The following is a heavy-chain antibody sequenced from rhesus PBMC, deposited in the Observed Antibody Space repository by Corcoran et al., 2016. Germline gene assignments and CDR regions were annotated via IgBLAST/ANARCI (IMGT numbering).Heavy chain of an antibody. V-gene: IGHV4-173*01. CDR2: SSGSGGTT. CDR3: ASRSESCTGSGCYHPDY. D-gene: IGHD2-21*01. Sequence: QLQLQESGPGLVKPSETLSLTCAVSGGSISSHYWSWIRPPPGKGLEWIGRSSGSGGTTYSNPSLKSRVTSSTDTSTIRFSLRLSSVPAADTAVYYCASRSESCTGSGCYHPDYWGQGVLVTVSS. J-gene: IGHJ4*01. CDR1: GGSISSHY.